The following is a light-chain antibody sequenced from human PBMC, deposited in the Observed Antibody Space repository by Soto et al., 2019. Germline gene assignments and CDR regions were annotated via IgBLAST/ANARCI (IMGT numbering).Light chain of an antibody. J-gene: IGKJ1*01. V-gene: IGKV3-15*01. Sequence: VLPQSPATLSMSTGDRATLSCRPSQNVSSNLARYQQKPGQAPRLLIYGASPRATGIPARFSGSGSGTEFTLSISSLQSEDFAVYYCQQYNNWWTFGQGTKVDIK. CDR2: GAS. CDR1: QNVSSN. CDR3: QQYNNWWT.